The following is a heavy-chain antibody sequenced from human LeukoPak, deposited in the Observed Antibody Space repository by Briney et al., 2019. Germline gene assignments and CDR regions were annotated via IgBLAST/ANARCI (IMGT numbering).Heavy chain of an antibody. J-gene: IGHJ5*02. CDR1: GGTFSSYA. CDR2: IIPIFGTA. V-gene: IGHV1-69*01. CDR3: ATSTGYSSGWYIWFDP. Sequence: SVKVSCKASGGTFSSYAISWVRQAPGQGLEWMGGIIPIFGTANYAQKFQGRVTITADESTSTAYMELSSLRSEDTAVYYCATSTGYSSGWYIWFDPWGQGTLVTVSP. D-gene: IGHD6-19*01.